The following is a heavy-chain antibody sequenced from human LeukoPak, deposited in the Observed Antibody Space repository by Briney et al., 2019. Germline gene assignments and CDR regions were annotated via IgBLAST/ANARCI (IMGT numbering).Heavy chain of an antibody. Sequence: SVKVSCKASGYTFTSYDINWVRQATGQGLEWMGGIIPIFGTANYAQKFQGRVTITTDESTSTAYMELSSLRSEDTAVYYCARDGGGYSYGGAFDYWGQGTLVTVSS. J-gene: IGHJ4*02. CDR3: ARDGGGYSYGGAFDY. V-gene: IGHV1-69*05. D-gene: IGHD5-18*01. CDR1: GYTFTSYD. CDR2: IIPIFGTA.